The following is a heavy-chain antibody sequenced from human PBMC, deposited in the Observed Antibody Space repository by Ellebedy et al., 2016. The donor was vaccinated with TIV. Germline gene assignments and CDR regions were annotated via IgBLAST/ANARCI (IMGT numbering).Heavy chain of an antibody. D-gene: IGHD4-17*01. V-gene: IGHV3-7*01. J-gene: IGHJ5*02. CDR3: ARRGSYGDYAVQINSWFDR. Sequence: GGSLRLSCVASGVSFRSYWMSWVRQAPGKGLEWVANIYQDGSNQYYVDSVKGRFTIPRDNANKSLFLQLNSLRGEDTAVYYCARRGSYGDYAVQINSWFDRWGRGTLVTVSS. CDR2: IYQDGSNQ. CDR1: GVSFRSYW.